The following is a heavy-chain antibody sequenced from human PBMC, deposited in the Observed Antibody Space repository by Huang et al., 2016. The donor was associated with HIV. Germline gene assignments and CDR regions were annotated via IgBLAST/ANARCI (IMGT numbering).Heavy chain of an antibody. CDR3: ARRFSSSSGYFDY. CDR1: GYSFSSYW. D-gene: IGHD6-6*01. J-gene: IGHJ4*02. Sequence: VQLVQSGAEVKKPGESLKISCKGSGYSFSSYWIALVRQMPGKGLEWIGMICPDDSDTTDSPSVEGQVTISADKSIGTAYLQWSSLKASDTAMYYCARRFSSSSGYFDYWGQGSLVTVSS. V-gene: IGHV5-51*01. CDR2: ICPDDSDT.